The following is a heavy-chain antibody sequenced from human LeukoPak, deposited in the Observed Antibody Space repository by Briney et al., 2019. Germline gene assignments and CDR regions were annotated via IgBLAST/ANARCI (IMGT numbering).Heavy chain of an antibody. CDR2: IKQDGSEK. CDR1: GFTFSSYW. J-gene: IGHJ4*02. CDR3: ARVIAGATAVFDY. D-gene: IGHD1-26*01. Sequence: PGGSLRLSCAVSGFTFSSYWMSWVRQAPGKGLEWVANIKQDGSEKYYVDSVKGRFTISRDNAKNSLYLQMNSLRAEDTAVYYCARVIAGATAVFDYWGQGTLVTVSS. V-gene: IGHV3-7*01.